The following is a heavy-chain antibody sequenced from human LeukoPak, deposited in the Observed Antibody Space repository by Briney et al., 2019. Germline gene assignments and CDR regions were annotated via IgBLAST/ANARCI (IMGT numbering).Heavy chain of an antibody. D-gene: IGHD2-21*02. CDR3: ARGLFREVIVVATRLFDY. Sequence: SETLSLTCAVYGGSFSGYYWSWIRQPPGKGLEWIGEINHSGSTNYNTSLKSRVTISVDTSKNQFSLKLSSVTAADTAVYYCARGLFREVIVVATRLFDYWGQGTLVTVSS. J-gene: IGHJ4*02. V-gene: IGHV4-34*01. CDR2: INHSGST. CDR1: GGSFSGYY.